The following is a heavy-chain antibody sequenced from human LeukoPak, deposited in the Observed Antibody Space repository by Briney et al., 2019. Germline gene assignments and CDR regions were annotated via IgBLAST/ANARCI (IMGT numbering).Heavy chain of an antibody. CDR2: FYHSGST. CDR1: GYSLSSGYY. D-gene: IGHD1-26*01. J-gene: IGHJ4*02. V-gene: IGHV4-38-2*01. CDR3: ARHNPIPVIMVGATLGYFDF. Sequence: PSETLSLTCAVSGYSLSSGYYWGWIRQPPGKGLEWIGSFYHSGSTYYNPSLKSRVTISVDTSKNQFSLRLSSVTAADTAVYYCARHNPIPVIMVGATLGYFDFWGQGTLVTVSS.